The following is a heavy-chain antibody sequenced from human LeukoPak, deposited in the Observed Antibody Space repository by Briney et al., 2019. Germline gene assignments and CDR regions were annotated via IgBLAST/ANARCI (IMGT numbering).Heavy chain of an antibody. CDR1: GGSITSRDC. D-gene: IGHD2-15*01. J-gene: IGHJ4*02. CDR3: ASQGGLRNDF. Sequence: PSETLSLTCGVSGGSITSRDCWSWVRQPPGKGLEWIGEICLDGRIHYTLSLKSRISISIDRSKDQFSLNLISVAAADTAIYFCASQGGLRNDFWGQGTLVTVSS. V-gene: IGHV4-4*02. CDR2: ICLDGRI.